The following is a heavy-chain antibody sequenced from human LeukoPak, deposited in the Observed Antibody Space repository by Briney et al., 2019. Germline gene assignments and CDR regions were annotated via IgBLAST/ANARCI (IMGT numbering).Heavy chain of an antibody. J-gene: IGHJ4*02. D-gene: IGHD2-2*01. V-gene: IGHV1-69*04. Sequence: SVKVSCKASGGTFSSYAINWVRPAPGQGLEWMGRIIPILGIANYAQKFQGRVTITADKSTSTAYMELSSLRSEDTAVYYCAREGPAADFDYWGQGTLVTVSS. CDR1: GGTFSSYA. CDR2: IIPILGIA. CDR3: AREGPAADFDY.